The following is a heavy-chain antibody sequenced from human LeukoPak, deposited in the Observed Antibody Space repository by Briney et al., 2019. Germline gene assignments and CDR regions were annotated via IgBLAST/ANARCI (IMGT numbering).Heavy chain of an antibody. CDR3: ARLAAAGTSFDY. J-gene: IGHJ4*02. CDR2: INHSGST. Sequence: SETLSLTCAVYGGSFSGYYWSWIRQPPGKGLEWIGEINHSGSTNYNPSLKSRVTISVDTSKNQFSLKLSSVTAADTAVYYCARLAAAGTSFDYWGQGTLVTVSS. CDR1: GGSFSGYY. D-gene: IGHD6-13*01. V-gene: IGHV4-34*01.